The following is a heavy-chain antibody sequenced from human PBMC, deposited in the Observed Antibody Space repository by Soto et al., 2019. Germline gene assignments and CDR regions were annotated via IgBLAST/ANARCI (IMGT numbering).Heavy chain of an antibody. Sequence: GGSLRLSCAASGFTFSTYAMHWFRQAPGKGLEWVSAISGSGGSTYYADSVKGRFTISRDNSKNTLYLQMNSLRAEDTAVYYCAKDGDFDGYNQYYFDYWGQGTLVTVSS. V-gene: IGHV3-23*01. D-gene: IGHD5-12*01. CDR2: ISGSGGST. CDR3: AKDGDFDGYNQYYFDY. CDR1: GFTFSTYA. J-gene: IGHJ4*02.